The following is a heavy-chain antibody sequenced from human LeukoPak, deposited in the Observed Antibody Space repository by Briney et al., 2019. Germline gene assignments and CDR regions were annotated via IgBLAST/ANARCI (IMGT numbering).Heavy chain of an antibody. D-gene: IGHD6-13*01. CDR1: GGTFSSYA. Sequence: ASVKVSCKASGGTFSSYAISWVRQAPGQGLEWMGGIIPIFGTANYAQKFQGRVTITTDESTGTAYMELSSLRSEDTAVYYCPRTPGRIAAAGSGYYYYYYMDVWGKGTTVTVSS. J-gene: IGHJ6*03. CDR2: IIPIFGTA. CDR3: PRTPGRIAAAGSGYYYYYYMDV. V-gene: IGHV1-69*05.